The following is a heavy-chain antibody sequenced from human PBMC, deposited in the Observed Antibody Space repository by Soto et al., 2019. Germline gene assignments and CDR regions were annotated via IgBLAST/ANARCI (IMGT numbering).Heavy chain of an antibody. CDR1: GFTFSLYS. CDR2: ISSSSVYK. J-gene: IGHJ4*02. Sequence: PGGSLRLSCAASGFTFSLYSMIWVRQAPGKGLEWVSSISSSSVYKYYADSMKGRFTISRDNAKNSLFLQMDSLGAEDTAVYYCARARATDNRSDYRGQRPLFTASS. D-gene: IGHD3-22*01. CDR3: ARARATDNRSDY. V-gene: IGHV3-21*01.